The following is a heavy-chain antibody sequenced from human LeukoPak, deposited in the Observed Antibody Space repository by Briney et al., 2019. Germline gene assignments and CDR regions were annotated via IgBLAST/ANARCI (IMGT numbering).Heavy chain of an antibody. V-gene: IGHV1-69*01. CDR3: ARGWELSWTGAFDI. Sequence: SVKVSCKASGGTFSSYAISWVRQAPGQGLEWMGGITPIFGTANYAQKFQGRVTITADESTSTAYMELSSLRSEDTAVYYCARGWELSWTGAFDIWGQGTMVTVSS. J-gene: IGHJ3*02. CDR1: GGTFSSYA. CDR2: ITPIFGTA. D-gene: IGHD1-26*01.